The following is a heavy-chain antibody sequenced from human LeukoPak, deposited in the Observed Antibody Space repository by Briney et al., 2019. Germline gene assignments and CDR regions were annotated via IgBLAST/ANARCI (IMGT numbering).Heavy chain of an antibody. CDR3: AGRVRGGFNADAFDM. CDR2: LYNGGTP. CDR1: GFTVSTNY. J-gene: IGHJ3*02. Sequence: GGSLRLSCAASGFTVSTNYLSWVRQAPGKGLEWVSVLYNGGTPHYADSVKGRFTISSDNSKNTVYLQMNSLRAEDTAVYYCAGRVRGGFNADAFDMWGQGTTVTVSS. D-gene: IGHD5-24*01. V-gene: IGHV3-53*01.